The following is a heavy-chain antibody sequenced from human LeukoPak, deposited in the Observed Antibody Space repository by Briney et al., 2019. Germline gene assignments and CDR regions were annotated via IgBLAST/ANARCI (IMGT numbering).Heavy chain of an antibody. Sequence: SAKVSCKASGGTFSSYAISWVRQAPGQGLEWMGRIIPILGIANYAQKFQGRVTITADKSTSTAYMELSSLRSEDTAVYYCARGMVDTAMVDNYYFDYWGQGTLVTVSS. CDR1: GGTFSSYA. CDR3: ARGMVDTAMVDNYYFDY. CDR2: IIPILGIA. J-gene: IGHJ4*02. V-gene: IGHV1-69*04. D-gene: IGHD5-18*01.